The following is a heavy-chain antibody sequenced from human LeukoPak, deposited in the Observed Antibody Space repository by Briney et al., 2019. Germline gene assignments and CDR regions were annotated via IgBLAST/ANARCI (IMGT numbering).Heavy chain of an antibody. Sequence: GGSLRLSCAASGFTFSSYAMHWVRQAPGKGLEWLEVISFDGASKYYADSVKGRFTISRDNSKNTLYLQMNSLRAEDTAVYYCARGGVYSGSWYGDYWGQGTLVTVSS. CDR3: ARGGVYSGSWYGDY. CDR1: GFTFSSYA. CDR2: ISFDGASK. V-gene: IGHV3-30*04. J-gene: IGHJ4*02. D-gene: IGHD6-13*01.